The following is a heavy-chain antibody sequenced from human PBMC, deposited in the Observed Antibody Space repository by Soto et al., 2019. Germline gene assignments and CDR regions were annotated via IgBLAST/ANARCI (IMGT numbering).Heavy chain of an antibody. V-gene: IGHV1-2*04. CDR2: INPNSGGT. D-gene: IGHD3-9*01. J-gene: IGHJ4*02. Sequence: GASVKVSCKTSGYTFTGYYMHWVRQAPGQGLEWMGWINPNSGGTNYAQKFQGWVTMTRDTSISTAYMELSRLRSDDTAVYYCARATWYYDILTGSYTQFDYWGQGTLVTVSS. CDR3: ARATWYYDILTGSYTQFDY. CDR1: GYTFTGYY.